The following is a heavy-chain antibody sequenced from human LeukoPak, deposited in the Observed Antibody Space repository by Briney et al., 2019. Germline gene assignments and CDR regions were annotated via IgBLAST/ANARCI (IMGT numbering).Heavy chain of an antibody. J-gene: IGHJ2*01. V-gene: IGHV3-23*01. Sequence: GGSLRLSCAASGLTFPRYAFAWVRQAPGRGLQWVSGISGSGRDTFYSDSVKGRFTISRDNSKNTHYLKMSSLTAEDTAEYYCAKWGDFWTGLNNWYFELWGRGTLVTVSS. CDR3: AKWGDFWTGLNNWYFEL. D-gene: IGHD3/OR15-3a*01. CDR2: ISGSGRDT. CDR1: GLTFPRYA.